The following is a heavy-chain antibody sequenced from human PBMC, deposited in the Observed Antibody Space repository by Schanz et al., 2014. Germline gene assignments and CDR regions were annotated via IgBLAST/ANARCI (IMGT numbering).Heavy chain of an antibody. V-gene: IGHV1-46*03. J-gene: IGHJ4*02. Sequence: QVQLVQSGAEVKKPGASVKVSCKASGYTFTSYYMHWVRQAPGQGLEWMGIINPSGGSTSYAQKFQGRVTMTRDMSTSTVYMELSSLRSEDTAVYYCARDGEAAAGCDYWGQGTLVTVSS. CDR3: ARDGEAAAGCDY. CDR1: GYTFTSYY. CDR2: INPSGGST. D-gene: IGHD6-13*01.